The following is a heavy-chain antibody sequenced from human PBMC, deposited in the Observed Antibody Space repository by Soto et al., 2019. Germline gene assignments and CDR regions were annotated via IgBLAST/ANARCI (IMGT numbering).Heavy chain of an antibody. Sequence: QVQLVESGGGVVQPGRSLRLSCAASAFTFRSYAMHWVRQAPGKGLEWVAVISYDGTYKYYADSVKGRFTISRDNSKNTLYLQMSSLRPEDTAVYYCARDAIYDGSGYYRSYFDYWGQGSLVNVSS. J-gene: IGHJ4*02. CDR1: AFTFRSYA. V-gene: IGHV3-30-3*01. CDR3: ARDAIYDGSGYYRSYFDY. D-gene: IGHD3-22*01. CDR2: ISYDGTYK.